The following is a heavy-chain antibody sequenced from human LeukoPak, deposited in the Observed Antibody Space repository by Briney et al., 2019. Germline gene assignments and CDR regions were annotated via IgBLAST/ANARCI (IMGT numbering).Heavy chain of an antibody. J-gene: IGHJ4*02. Sequence: ASVKVSCKASGYTFTSYYMHWVRQAPGQGLEWMGIINPSGGSTSYAQKFQGRVTMTRDTSTSTVYMELSSLRSEDTAVYYCARAASGSYFDVLIDYWGQGTLVTVSS. CDR1: GYTFTSYY. V-gene: IGHV1-46*01. D-gene: IGHD1-26*01. CDR3: ARAASGSYFDVLIDY. CDR2: INPSGGST.